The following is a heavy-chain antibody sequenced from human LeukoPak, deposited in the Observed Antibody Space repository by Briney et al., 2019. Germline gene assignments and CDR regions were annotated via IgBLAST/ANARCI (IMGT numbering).Heavy chain of an antibody. CDR2: ISGSGGST. CDR3: ARALAVAGIDY. J-gene: IGHJ4*02. CDR1: GFTFSSYA. V-gene: IGHV3-23*01. Sequence: GGSLRLSCAASGFTFSSYAMSWVRQAPGKGLEWVSAISGSGGSTYYADSVKGRFTISRDNAKNTLYLQMNSLRAEDTAVYYCARALAVAGIDYWGQGTLVTVSS. D-gene: IGHD6-19*01.